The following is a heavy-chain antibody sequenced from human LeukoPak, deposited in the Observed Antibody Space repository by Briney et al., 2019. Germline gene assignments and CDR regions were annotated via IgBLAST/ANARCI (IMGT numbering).Heavy chain of an antibody. CDR3: ARDQYRSSNYFDF. J-gene: IGHJ4*02. CDR1: GFTFSSYS. V-gene: IGHV3-21*01. D-gene: IGHD6-6*01. CDR2: ISSSSSYI. Sequence: GGSLRLSCAASGFTFSSYSMNWVRQAPGKGLEWVSSISSSSSYIYYADSVKGRFTISRDNAKNSLYLQMNSLRAEDTAVYYCARDQYRSSNYFDFWGQGTLVTVSS.